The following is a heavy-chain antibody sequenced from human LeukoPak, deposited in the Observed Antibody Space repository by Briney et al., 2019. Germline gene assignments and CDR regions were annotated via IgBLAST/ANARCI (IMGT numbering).Heavy chain of an antibody. CDR1: GYTFTSYD. J-gene: IGHJ4*02. Sequence: GASVKVSCKASGYTFTSYDINWVRQATGQGLEWMGWMNPNSGNTGYAQKFQGRVTITRNTSISTAYMELSSLRSEDTAVYYCARGRRDIVVVPAAQAPYYFDYWGQGTLVTVSS. D-gene: IGHD2-2*01. CDR3: ARGRRDIVVVPAAQAPYYFDY. V-gene: IGHV1-8*03. CDR2: MNPNSGNT.